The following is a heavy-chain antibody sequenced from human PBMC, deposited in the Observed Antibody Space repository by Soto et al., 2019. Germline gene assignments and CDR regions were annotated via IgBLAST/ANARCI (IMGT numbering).Heavy chain of an antibody. D-gene: IGHD6-19*01. J-gene: IGHJ4*02. Sequence: QVQRQESGPGLVKPSGTLSLTCAVSGGSISSSNWWSWVRQPPGKGLEWIGEIYHSGSTNYNPSLKSRVTISVDKSKNQFSLKLSSVTAADTAVYYCARRRPGYGVEQWLIYFDYWGQGTLVTVSS. V-gene: IGHV4-4*02. CDR1: GGSISSSNW. CDR3: ARRRPGYGVEQWLIYFDY. CDR2: IYHSGST.